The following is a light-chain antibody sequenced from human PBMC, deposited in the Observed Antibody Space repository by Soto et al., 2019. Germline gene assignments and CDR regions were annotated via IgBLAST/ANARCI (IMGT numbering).Light chain of an antibody. J-gene: IGKJ3*01. CDR3: HQYNNWPPFT. Sequence: EIVMTQSPATLSVSPGERATLSCRARQSVSSNLAWYQQKPGQAPRLLIYGASTRATGIPTRFSGSGSGTEFTLTISSLQSEDFAVYYCHQYNNWPPFTFGPGTKVDIK. CDR1: QSVSSN. V-gene: IGKV3-15*01. CDR2: GAS.